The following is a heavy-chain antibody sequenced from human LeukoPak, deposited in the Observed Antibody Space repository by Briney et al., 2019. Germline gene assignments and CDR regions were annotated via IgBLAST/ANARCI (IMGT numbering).Heavy chain of an antibody. CDR1: GFTFSSYA. CDR2: ISGSGGST. D-gene: IGHD3-10*01. CDR3: AKSMVRGVNGYGMDV. J-gene: IGHJ6*02. Sequence: GGSLRLSCAASGFTFSSYAMSWVRQAPGKGLELVSAISGSGGSTYYADSVKGRFTISRDNSKNTQYPQMNSLRAEDTAVYYCAKSMVRGVNGYGMDVWGQGTTVTVSS. V-gene: IGHV3-23*01.